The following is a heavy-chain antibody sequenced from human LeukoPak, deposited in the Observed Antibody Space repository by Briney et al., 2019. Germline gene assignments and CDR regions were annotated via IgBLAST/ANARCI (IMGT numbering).Heavy chain of an antibody. V-gene: IGHV3-7*01. Sequence: SGGSLRLSCAASGFTFSSYEMNWVRQAPGKGLEWVANIKQDGSEKYYVDSVKGRFTISRDNAKNSLYLQMNSLRAEDTAVYYCARVWEWELLDYWGQGTLVTVSS. D-gene: IGHD1-26*01. CDR1: GFTFSSYE. J-gene: IGHJ4*02. CDR3: ARVWEWELLDY. CDR2: IKQDGSEK.